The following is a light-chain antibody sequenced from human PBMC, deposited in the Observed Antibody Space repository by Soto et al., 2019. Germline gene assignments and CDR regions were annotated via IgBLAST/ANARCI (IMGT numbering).Light chain of an antibody. CDR3: SSYAGSSNV. CDR2: EVN. V-gene: IGLV2-8*01. CDR1: SSDVGGYNY. Sequence: QSALTQPPSASGSPGQSVAISCTGTSSDVGGYNYVSWYQQHPGKAPKLMIYEVNKRPSGVPDHFSGSKSGNTASLTVSGLQAEDEDDYYCSSYAGSSNVFGTGTKVTVL. J-gene: IGLJ1*01.